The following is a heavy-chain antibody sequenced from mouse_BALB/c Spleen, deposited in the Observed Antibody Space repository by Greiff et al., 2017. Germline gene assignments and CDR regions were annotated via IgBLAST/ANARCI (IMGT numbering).Heavy chain of an antibody. D-gene: IGHD1-1*01. CDR1: GYTFSSYC. CDR3: ARGGITTVVASYYYAMDY. V-gene: IGHV1-9*01. CDR2: ILPGSGST. J-gene: IGHJ4*01. Sequence: VKLQQSGAELMKPGASVKISCKATGYTFSSYCIEWVKQRPGHGLEWIGEILPGSGSTNYNEKFKGKATFTADTSSNTAYMQFSSLTSEDSAVYYCARGGITTVVASYYYAMDYWGQGTSVTVSS.